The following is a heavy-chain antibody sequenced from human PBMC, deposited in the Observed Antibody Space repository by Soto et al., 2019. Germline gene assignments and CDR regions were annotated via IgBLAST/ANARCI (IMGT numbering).Heavy chain of an antibody. J-gene: IGHJ4*02. V-gene: IGHV3-23*01. CDR2: ISSSGDVT. CDR3: AKTGGFSGSYHFIS. Sequence: DEQLLEPGGGLVQPGGSLGLSCAASGITFSSYSLSWVRQSQGKGLEWVSSISSSGDVTYDPDSVKGRFTISRDNSKNSLYLQMNSLRAEDTAIYYCAKTGGFSGSYHFISWGQGTLVTVSS. CDR1: GITFSSYS. D-gene: IGHD1-26*01.